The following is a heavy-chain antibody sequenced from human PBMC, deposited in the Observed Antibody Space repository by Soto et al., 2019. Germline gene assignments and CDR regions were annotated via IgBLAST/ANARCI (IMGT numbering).Heavy chain of an antibody. CDR3: ARDRTYYYGSGSYFYFDY. D-gene: IGHD3-10*01. J-gene: IGHJ4*02. CDR1: GFTFSSYG. CDR2: IWYDGSNK. Sequence: GGSLRLSCAASGFTFSSYGMHWVRQAPGKGLEWVAVIWYDGSNKYYADSVKGRVTISRDNSKNTLYLQMNSLRAEDTAVYYCARDRTYYYGSGSYFYFDYWGQGTLVTVSS. V-gene: IGHV3-33*01.